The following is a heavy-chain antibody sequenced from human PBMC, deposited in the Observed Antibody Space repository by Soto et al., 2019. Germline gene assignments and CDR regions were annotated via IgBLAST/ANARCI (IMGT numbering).Heavy chain of an antibody. CDR1: GGSISSGDYY. CDR2: IYYSGNT. D-gene: IGHD3-9*01. Sequence: SETLSLTCTVSGGSISSGDYYWSWIRQPPGKGLEWIGYIYYSGNTYYNPSLKSRVTISVDTSKNQFSLKLSSVTAADTAVYYCASGPYYDILTGAYYGMDVWGQGTTVTVSS. J-gene: IGHJ6*02. V-gene: IGHV4-30-4*01. CDR3: ASGPYYDILTGAYYGMDV.